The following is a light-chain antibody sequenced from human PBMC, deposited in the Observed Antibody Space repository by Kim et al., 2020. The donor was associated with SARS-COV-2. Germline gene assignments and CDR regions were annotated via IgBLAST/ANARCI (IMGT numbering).Light chain of an antibody. CDR1: QSVSSSY. CDR2: GAS. Sequence: QGERATLSCRASQSVSSSYLAWYQQKPGQAPRLLIYGASSRATGIPDRFSGSESGTDFTLTISRLEPEDFVVYYCQQYGSSPPITFGQGTRLEIK. CDR3: QQYGSSPPIT. J-gene: IGKJ5*01. V-gene: IGKV3-20*01.